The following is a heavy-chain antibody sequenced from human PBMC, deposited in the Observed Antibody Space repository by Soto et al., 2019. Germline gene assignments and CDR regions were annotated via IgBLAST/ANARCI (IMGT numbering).Heavy chain of an antibody. CDR3: ARAGVYDFWIFFLKKRRPPRSTLFPCTALFDL. CDR1: GYTFTGYY. CDR2: INPNSGGT. D-gene: IGHD3-3*01. J-gene: IGHJ2*01. V-gene: IGHV1-2*04. Sequence: ASVKVSCKASGYTFTGYYMHWVRQAPGQGLKWMGWINPNSGGTNYAQKFQGWVTMTRDTSISTAYMELSRLRSDDTAVYYCARAGVYDFWIFFLKKRRPPRSTLFPCTALFDL.